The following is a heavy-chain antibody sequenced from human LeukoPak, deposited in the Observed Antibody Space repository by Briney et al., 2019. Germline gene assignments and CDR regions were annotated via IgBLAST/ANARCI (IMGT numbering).Heavy chain of an antibody. CDR2: IYYSGST. J-gene: IGHJ4*02. V-gene: IGHV4-59*08. CDR1: GGSISSYY. Sequence: PPETLSLTCTVSGGSISSYYWSWIRQTPGKGLEWIGDIYYSGSTNYNPSLKSRVTISVDTSKNQFSLRLSTVTAADTALYYCATHTDIAPLSSLKYWGQGTLVTVPS. CDR3: ATHTDIAPLSSLKY. D-gene: IGHD6-13*01.